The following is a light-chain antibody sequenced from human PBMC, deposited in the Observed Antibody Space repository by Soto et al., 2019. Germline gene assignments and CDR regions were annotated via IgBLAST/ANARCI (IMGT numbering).Light chain of an antibody. J-gene: IGKJ1*01. CDR2: GAS. CDR3: EQYRRYPWT. Sequence: DIQMTQSPSTLSASVGDRVTLTCRASQNIGLSLAWFQQKPGKAPKLLIYGASSLESGVPSRFSGSGSGTEFTLTSSSLQPDDFATYYCEQYRRYPWTFGQGTKVEIK. CDR1: QNIGLS. V-gene: IGKV1-5*01.